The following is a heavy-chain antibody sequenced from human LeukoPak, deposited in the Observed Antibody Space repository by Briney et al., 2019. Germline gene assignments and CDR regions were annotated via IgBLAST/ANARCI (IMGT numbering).Heavy chain of an antibody. CDR2: IYYSGST. CDR3: ARDGVDSGHAFDI. CDR1: GGSISSSSYY. V-gene: IGHV4-39*07. D-gene: IGHD2-8*01. J-gene: IGHJ3*02. Sequence: SETLSLTCTVSGGSISSSSYYWGWIRQPPGKGLEWIGSIYYSGSTYYNPSLKSRVTIAVDTSKNQFSLKLSSVPAADTAVYYCARDGVDSGHAFDIWGQGTMVTVSS.